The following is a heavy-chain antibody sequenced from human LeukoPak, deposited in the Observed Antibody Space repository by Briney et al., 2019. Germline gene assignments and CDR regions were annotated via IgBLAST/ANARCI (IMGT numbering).Heavy chain of an antibody. CDR3: ARHGQGGEVVP. V-gene: IGHV4-59*08. Sequence: SETLSLSCTVFGGSLSSYYWVWVRQSPGKGLEWIGLIYSSGSIKYNPSLKSRLTISLDTSKNQFSLKLSSVTAADTAVYYCARHGQGGEVVPWGQGILVTVSS. J-gene: IGHJ5*02. CDR2: IYSSGSI. CDR1: GGSLSSYY. D-gene: IGHD2-15*01.